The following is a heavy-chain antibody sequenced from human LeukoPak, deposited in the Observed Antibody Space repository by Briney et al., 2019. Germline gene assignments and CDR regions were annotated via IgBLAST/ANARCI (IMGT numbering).Heavy chain of an antibody. CDR1: GGSISSSSYY. CDR3: ARESPSTCTSGYYPNWFDP. V-gene: IGHV4-39*07. D-gene: IGHD3-22*01. CDR2: IYYSGST. Sequence: SETLSLTCTVSGGSISSSSYYWGWIRQPPGKGLEWIGSIYYSGSTYYNPSLKSRVTISVDTSKNQFYLKLSSVAAADTAVYYCARESPSTCTSGYYPNWFDPWGQGTLVTVSS. J-gene: IGHJ5*02.